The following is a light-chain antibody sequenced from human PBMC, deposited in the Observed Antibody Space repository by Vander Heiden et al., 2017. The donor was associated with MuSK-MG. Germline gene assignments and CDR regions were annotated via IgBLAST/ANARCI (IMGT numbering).Light chain of an antibody. CDR2: DAS. CDR3: QRLNTYRVT. Sequence: DIQLTQSPSFLSASLGDRVTITCRASQGISSYLAWYQQKPGKAPNLLIYDASTLQSGVPSRFSGSGSGTEFTLRINILHPEDFTTYYCQRLNTYRVTFGRGTKVDIK. J-gene: IGKJ3*01. V-gene: IGKV1-9*01. CDR1: QGISSY.